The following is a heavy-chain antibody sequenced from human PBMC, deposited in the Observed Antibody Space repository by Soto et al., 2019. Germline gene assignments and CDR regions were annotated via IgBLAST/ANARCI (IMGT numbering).Heavy chain of an antibody. D-gene: IGHD3-22*01. Sequence: QVQLVQSGAEVKKPGSSVKVSCKASGGTFSSYAISWVRQAPGQGLEWMGGIIPIFGTASYAQKFQGRVTITADESTGKAYMELSRLRSEDTAVYYCARGLDSSGYHHNWFDPWGQGTLVTVSS. CDR2: IIPIFGTA. J-gene: IGHJ5*02. V-gene: IGHV1-69*12. CDR1: GGTFSSYA. CDR3: ARGLDSSGYHHNWFDP.